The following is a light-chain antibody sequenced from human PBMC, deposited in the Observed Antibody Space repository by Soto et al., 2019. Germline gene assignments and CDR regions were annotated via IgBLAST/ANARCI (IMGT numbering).Light chain of an antibody. Sequence: DIQMTQSPSSLSASVGDRVTITCRASQIISNYLNWYQQKPGKAPRLLIYAASSLQSGVPSRFSGSESGTDFTLTINGLQSEDFATYYCQETFGTPFTFGPGTKVDRK. J-gene: IGKJ3*01. CDR1: QIISNY. V-gene: IGKV1-39*01. CDR3: QETFGTPFT. CDR2: AAS.